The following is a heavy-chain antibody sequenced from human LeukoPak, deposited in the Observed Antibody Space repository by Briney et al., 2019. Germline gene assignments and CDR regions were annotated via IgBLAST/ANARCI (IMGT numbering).Heavy chain of an antibody. CDR2: TYYSGST. J-gene: IGHJ6*02. CDR1: GGSISSYY. D-gene: IGHD1-26*01. V-gene: IGHV4-59*01. CDR3: ASTLELPYYYGMDV. Sequence: PSETLSLTCTVSGGSISSYYWSWIRQPPGKGLEWIGYTYYSGSTNYNPSLKSRVTISVDTSKNQFSLKLSSVTAADTAMYYCASTLELPYYYGMDVWGQGTTVTVSS.